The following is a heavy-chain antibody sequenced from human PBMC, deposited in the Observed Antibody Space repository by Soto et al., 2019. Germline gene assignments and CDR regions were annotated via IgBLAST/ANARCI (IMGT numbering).Heavy chain of an antibody. CDR1: GYTFTSYG. CDR3: ARDPPDY. CDR2: SSTYNGDA. J-gene: IGHJ4*02. V-gene: IGHV1-18*04. Sequence: QVQLVQSGAEVKKPGASVKVSCKASGYTFTSYGLNWVRQAPGQGLAWVGWSSTYNGDANYTQKFQGRVTMTTDTSTSTAYMELRSLRSDDTAVYYCARDPPDYWGQGTLVTVSS.